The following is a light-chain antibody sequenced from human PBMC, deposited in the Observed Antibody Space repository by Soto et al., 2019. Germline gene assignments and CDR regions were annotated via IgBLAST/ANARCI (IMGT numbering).Light chain of an antibody. CDR3: QHYNTSPPT. J-gene: IGKJ4*01. CDR2: KAS. V-gene: IGKV1-5*03. Sequence: DIQMTQSPSTLSASVGDRVTITCRASQSISTWLAWYQQKPGKAPKLLIYKASSLESGVPSRFSGSGSGTEFTLTISSLQPDDFEPYYCQHYNTSPPTFGGGTKVDIK. CDR1: QSISTW.